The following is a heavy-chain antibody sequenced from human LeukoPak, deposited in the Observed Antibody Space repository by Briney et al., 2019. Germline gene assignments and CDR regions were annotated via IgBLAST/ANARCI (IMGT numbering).Heavy chain of an antibody. J-gene: IGHJ4*02. CDR2: IYYSGST. D-gene: IGHD3-10*01. Sequence: SETLSLTCTVSGGSISSYYWSWIRQPPGKGLEWIGYIYYSGSTNYNPSLKSRVTISVDTSKNQFSLKLSSVTAADTAVYYCARTYYYGSGSFDYWGQGTLVTVSS. CDR3: ARTYYYGSGSFDY. CDR1: GGSISSYY. V-gene: IGHV4-59*01.